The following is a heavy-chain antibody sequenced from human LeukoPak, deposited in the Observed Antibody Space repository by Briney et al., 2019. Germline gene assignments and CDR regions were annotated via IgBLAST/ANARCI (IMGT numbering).Heavy chain of an antibody. D-gene: IGHD4-17*01. V-gene: IGHV4-39*07. Sequence: SETLSLTCTVSGGSINSTDYYWGWIRQPPGKGLEWIGSIYYSGSTYYNPSLRSRVTISVDTSKNQFSLKLSSVTAADTAVYYCARDLRDGEGVFDYWGQGTLVTVSS. CDR2: IYYSGST. CDR3: ARDLRDGEGVFDY. J-gene: IGHJ4*02. CDR1: GGSINSTDYY.